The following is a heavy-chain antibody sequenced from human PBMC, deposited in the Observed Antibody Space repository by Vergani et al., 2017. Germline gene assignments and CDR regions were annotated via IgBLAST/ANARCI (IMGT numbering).Heavy chain of an antibody. Sequence: QVQLVQSGAEVKKPGSSVKVSCKASGGTFSSYAISWVRQAPGQGLEWMGGIIPIFGTANYAQKFQGRVTITADESTSTAYMELSSLRSEDTAVYYCARDLSSGYYHGGRDYFDYWGQGTLVTVSS. V-gene: IGHV1-69*01. CDR3: ARDLSSGYYHGGRDYFDY. CDR2: IIPIFGTA. D-gene: IGHD3-22*01. J-gene: IGHJ4*02. CDR1: GGTFSSYA.